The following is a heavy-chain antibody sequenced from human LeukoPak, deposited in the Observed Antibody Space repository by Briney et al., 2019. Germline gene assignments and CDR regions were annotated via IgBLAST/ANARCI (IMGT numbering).Heavy chain of an antibody. D-gene: IGHD3-22*01. CDR1: GFTFSTYW. J-gene: IGHJ4*02. CDR3: AREFPYYYDTSGYYVDY. Sequence: PGGSLRLACSASGFTFSTYWMSWVRQAPGEWLEWMSNIKQYGSEKFYVDSVKGRLTISRDNAKNSLYLQMNSLRAEDTAVYYCAREFPYYYDTSGYYVDYWGQGTLVTVSS. V-gene: IGHV3-7*01. CDR2: IKQYGSEK.